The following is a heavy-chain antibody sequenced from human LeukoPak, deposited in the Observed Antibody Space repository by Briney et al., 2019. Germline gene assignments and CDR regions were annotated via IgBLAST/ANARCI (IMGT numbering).Heavy chain of an antibody. V-gene: IGHV1-3*03. CDR3: ARVGYDGSGWYPNLDY. CDR2: INAGNGNT. J-gene: IGHJ4*02. CDR1: GYTFTSYA. Sequence: EASVKVSCKASGYTFTSYAMHWVRQAPGQRLEWMGWINAGNGNTKYSREFQGRVTITRDTSASTAYMELSSLRSEDTAVYYCARVGYDGSGWYPNLDYWGQGTLVTVSS. D-gene: IGHD6-19*01.